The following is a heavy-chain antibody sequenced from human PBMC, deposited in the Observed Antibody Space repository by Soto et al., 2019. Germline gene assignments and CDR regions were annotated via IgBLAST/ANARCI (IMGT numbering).Heavy chain of an antibody. J-gene: IGHJ4*02. CDR1: GFTFNSYS. V-gene: IGHV3-48*02. Sequence: EVQLVESGGGLVQPGGSLRLSCAASGFTFNSYSMNWVRQAPGKGLEWLSSISGGSVTIFHAGSVNGRFTVSRDNAKNSLYLQMDSLRDEDTTVYYCAREDRYSPLLDYWGQGTLVTVSS. D-gene: IGHD2-21*01. CDR3: AREDRYSPLLDY. CDR2: ISGGSVTI.